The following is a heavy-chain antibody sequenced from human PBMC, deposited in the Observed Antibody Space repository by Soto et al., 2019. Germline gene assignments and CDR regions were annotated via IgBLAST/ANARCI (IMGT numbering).Heavy chain of an antibody. CDR3: ARDLSSKVVTAIHGAFDI. V-gene: IGHV3-33*01. Sequence: QVQLVESGGGVVQPGRSLRLSCAASGFTFSSYGMHWVRQAPGKGLEWVAVIWYDGSNKYYADSVKGRFTISRDNSKNTLYLQMNSLRAEDTAVYYCARDLSSKVVTAIHGAFDIWGQGTMVTVSS. CDR1: GFTFSSYG. CDR2: IWYDGSNK. J-gene: IGHJ3*02. D-gene: IGHD2-21*02.